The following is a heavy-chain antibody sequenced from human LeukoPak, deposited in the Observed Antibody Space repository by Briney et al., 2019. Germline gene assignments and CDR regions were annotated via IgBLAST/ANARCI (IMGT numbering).Heavy chain of an antibody. J-gene: IGHJ6*02. CDR3: ARDRILDTAMMRTYGMDV. CDR2: IIPIFGTA. V-gene: IGHV1-69*01. Sequence: SVKVSCKASGGTFSSYAISWVRQAPGQGLEWMGGIIPIFGTANYAQKFQGRVTITADESTSTAYMELSSLRSEDTAVYYCARDRILDTAMMRTYGMDVWGQGTAVTVSS. D-gene: IGHD5-18*01. CDR1: GGTFSSYA.